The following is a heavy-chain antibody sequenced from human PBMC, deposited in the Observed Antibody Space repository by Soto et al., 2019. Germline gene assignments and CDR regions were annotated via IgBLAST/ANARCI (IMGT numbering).Heavy chain of an antibody. CDR3: ASTVDEIASIQFRHYYDLMDV. Sequence: SETLSLPCSVSGGIISSGGYYWSWVRQHPGKGLEGVGDIYYSGSPYYNPSLKSRVTISVDTSKNQFSLKLSSVTAADTAVYYCASTVDEIASIQFRHYYDLMDVWGQGSTVTASS. CDR1: GGIISSGGYY. J-gene: IGHJ6*02. D-gene: IGHD2-21*01. V-gene: IGHV4-31*03. CDR2: IYYSGSP.